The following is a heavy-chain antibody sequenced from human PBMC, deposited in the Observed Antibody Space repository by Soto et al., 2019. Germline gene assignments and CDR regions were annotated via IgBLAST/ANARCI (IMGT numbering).Heavy chain of an antibody. CDR1: GYTFTSYG. V-gene: IGHV1-18*01. Sequence: GAAVKVSCNASGYTFTSYGISLVRQSPGQGLEWMGWISDYNGNTNYAQKLQGRVTMTTDTSTSTAYMELRSLRSDDTAVYYCARDQVYNWNYADYWGQGTLVTVSS. J-gene: IGHJ4*02. CDR3: ARDQVYNWNYADY. CDR2: ISDYNGNT. D-gene: IGHD1-7*01.